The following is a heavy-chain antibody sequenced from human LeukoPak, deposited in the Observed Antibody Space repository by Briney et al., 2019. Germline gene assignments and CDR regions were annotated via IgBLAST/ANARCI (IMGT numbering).Heavy chain of an antibody. CDR1: GGSISSGSYY. V-gene: IGHV4-61*02. D-gene: IGHD3-3*01. J-gene: IGHJ4*02. CDR2: IYTSGST. CDR3: ARGGSYGFWSGYSNDY. Sequence: PSETLSLTCTVSGGSISSGSYYWSWLRQPAGKGLEWIGRIYTSGSTNYNPSLKSRVTISVDTSKNQFSLKLSSVTAADTAVYYCARGGSYGFWSGYSNDYWGQGTLVTVSS.